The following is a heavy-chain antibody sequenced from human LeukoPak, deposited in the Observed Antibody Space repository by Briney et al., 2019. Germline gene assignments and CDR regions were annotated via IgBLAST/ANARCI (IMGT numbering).Heavy chain of an antibody. Sequence: GGSLRLSCAASGFTFSSYSMNWVRQAPGKGLEWVSSISSSSYIYYADSVKGRFTISRDNAKNSLYLQMNSLRAEDTAVYYCARGPLGRYFDWLLPSGNFDYWGQGTLVTVSS. J-gene: IGHJ4*02. CDR1: GFTFSSYS. D-gene: IGHD3-9*01. CDR2: ISSSSYI. CDR3: ARGPLGRYFDWLLPSGNFDY. V-gene: IGHV3-21*01.